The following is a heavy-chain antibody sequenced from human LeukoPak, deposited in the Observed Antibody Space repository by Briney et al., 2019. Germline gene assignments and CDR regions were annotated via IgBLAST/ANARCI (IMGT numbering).Heavy chain of an antibody. CDR1: EFTFSSYS. CDR2: ISNGSGNR. Sequence: GGSLRLSCVASEFTFSSYSMIWVRQAPGKGLEWISYISNGSGNRYYADSVKGRFTISRDNAKNLLYLQMNNLRADDTAVYYCARAAKWEFYHYYMDVWGKGTTVAVSS. V-gene: IGHV3-48*01. J-gene: IGHJ6*03. CDR3: ARAAKWEFYHYYMDV. D-gene: IGHD1-26*01.